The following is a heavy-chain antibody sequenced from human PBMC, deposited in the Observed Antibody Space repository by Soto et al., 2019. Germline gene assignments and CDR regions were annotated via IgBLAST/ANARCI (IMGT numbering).Heavy chain of an antibody. Sequence: GGSLRLSCSASGFIFSTHTIHWVRQAPGKGLEYASAIRSDASSTYYADSVKGRFTISRDNSKNTAYLQMSSLRADDTAVYYCARDREYSSSWYSGPHSSGYGHWGQGTLVTVSS. CDR1: GFIFSTHT. V-gene: IGHV3-64D*06. J-gene: IGHJ1*01. D-gene: IGHD6-13*01. CDR2: IRSDASST. CDR3: ARDREYSSSWYSGPHSSGYGH.